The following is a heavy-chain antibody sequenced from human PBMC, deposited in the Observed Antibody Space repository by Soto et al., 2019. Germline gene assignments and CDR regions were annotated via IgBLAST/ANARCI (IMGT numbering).Heavy chain of an antibody. Sequence: GGSLRLSCAASGFTFSSYWMSWVRQAPGKGLEWVANIKQDGSEKYYVDSVKGRFTISRDNAKNSLYLQMNSLRAEDTAVYYCARDLISGDAPTAGYYYYYGMDVWGQGTTVTVSS. D-gene: IGHD4-17*01. J-gene: IGHJ6*02. CDR3: ARDLISGDAPTAGYYYYYGMDV. CDR1: GFTFSSYW. V-gene: IGHV3-7*05. CDR2: IKQDGSEK.